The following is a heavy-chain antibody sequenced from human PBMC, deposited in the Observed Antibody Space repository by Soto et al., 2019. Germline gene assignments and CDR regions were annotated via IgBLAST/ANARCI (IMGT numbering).Heavy chain of an antibody. CDR1: GGSISSYY. CDR3: ARVGYSSSLPTTKTYYYYGMDV. CDR2: IYYSGST. Sequence: SETLSLTCTVSGGSISSYYWSWIRQPPGKGLEWIGYIYYSGSTNYNPYLKSRVTISVDTSKNQFSLKLSSVTAADTAVYYCARVGYSSSLPTTKTYYYYGMDVWGQGTTVTVSS. V-gene: IGHV4-59*01. J-gene: IGHJ6*02. D-gene: IGHD6-13*01.